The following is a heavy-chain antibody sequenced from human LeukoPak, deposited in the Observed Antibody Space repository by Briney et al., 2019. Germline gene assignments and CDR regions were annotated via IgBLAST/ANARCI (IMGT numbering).Heavy chain of an antibody. Sequence: SSETLSLTCAVYGGSFSGYYWSWIRQPPGKGLEWIGEINHSGSTNYNPSLKSRVTISVDTSKNQFSLKPSSVTAADTAVYYCARGVSYDYVWGSYRSQTFDYWGQGTLVTVSS. V-gene: IGHV4-34*01. CDR3: ARGVSYDYVWGSYRSQTFDY. CDR2: INHSGST. CDR1: GGSFSGYY. D-gene: IGHD3-16*02. J-gene: IGHJ4*02.